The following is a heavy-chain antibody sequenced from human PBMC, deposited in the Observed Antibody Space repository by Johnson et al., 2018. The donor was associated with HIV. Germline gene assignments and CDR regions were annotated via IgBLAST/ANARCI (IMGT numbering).Heavy chain of an antibody. CDR3: AKDHPISV. CDR2: IQEDGSQI. Sequence: VQLVESGGGVVRPGGSLRLSCAASGFTFDDYGMSWVRQAPGKGLEWVGNIQEDGSQIHYMDSVKGRFTISRDNAKNSLYLQMNSLRAEDTALYYCAKDHPISVWGQGTMVTVSS. CDR1: GFTFDDYG. J-gene: IGHJ3*01. V-gene: IGHV3-20*04.